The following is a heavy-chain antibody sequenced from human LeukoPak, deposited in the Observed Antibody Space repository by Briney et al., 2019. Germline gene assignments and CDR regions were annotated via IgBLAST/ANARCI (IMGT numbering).Heavy chain of an antibody. J-gene: IGHJ4*02. CDR1: GITFSRYG. Sequence: GGSLKPSWEAAGITFSRYGMHWVRQAPGKGLELVAIISYDGNGRYYVDSVRGRFTISRDNSKNTVDLQMDSLRAEDTAVYYCARDVNAAKNGLHYGADCWGQGSLVTVSS. CDR2: ISYDGNGR. D-gene: IGHD3-16*01. CDR3: ARDVNAAKNGLHYGADC. V-gene: IGHV3-33*01.